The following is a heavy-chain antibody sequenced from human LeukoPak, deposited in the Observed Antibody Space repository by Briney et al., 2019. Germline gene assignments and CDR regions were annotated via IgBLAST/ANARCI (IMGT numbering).Heavy chain of an antibody. Sequence: SETLSLTCTVSGGSISSSIYYWGWVRQPPGKGLEWIGSIFYSGSTYYNPSLKSRVTISVDTSKNQFSLKLSSVTAADTAVYYCARRARGSYLYYFDYRGQGTLVTVSS. CDR3: ARRARGSYLYYFDY. V-gene: IGHV4-39*01. D-gene: IGHD3-10*01. J-gene: IGHJ4*02. CDR2: IFYSGST. CDR1: GGSISSSIYY.